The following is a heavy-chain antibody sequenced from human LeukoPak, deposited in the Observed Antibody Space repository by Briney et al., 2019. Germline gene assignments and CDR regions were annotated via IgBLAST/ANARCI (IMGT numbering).Heavy chain of an antibody. V-gene: IGHV1-69*05. CDR2: IIPIFGTA. CDR3: AREYYYDSSGYYRFGVGLFDP. J-gene: IGHJ5*02. Sequence: ASVNVSCKASGGTFSSYAISWVRQAPGQGLEWMGGIIPIFGTANYAQKFQGRVTITTDESTSTAYMELSSLRSEDTAVYYCAREYYYDSSGYYRFGVGLFDPWGQGTLVTVSS. CDR1: GGTFSSYA. D-gene: IGHD3-22*01.